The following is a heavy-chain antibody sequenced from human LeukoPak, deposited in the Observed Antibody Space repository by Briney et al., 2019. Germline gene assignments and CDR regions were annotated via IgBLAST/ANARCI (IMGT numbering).Heavy chain of an antibody. CDR2: INPNSGGT. CDR3: ARVVGILTGLDY. Sequence: ASVKVSCKASGYTFTGYYMHWVRQAPGQGLEWMGWINPNSGGTNYAQKFQGRVTRTRDTSISTAYMELSRLRSDDTAVYYCARVVGILTGLDYWGQGTLVTVSS. CDR1: GYTFTGYY. D-gene: IGHD3-9*01. V-gene: IGHV1-2*02. J-gene: IGHJ4*02.